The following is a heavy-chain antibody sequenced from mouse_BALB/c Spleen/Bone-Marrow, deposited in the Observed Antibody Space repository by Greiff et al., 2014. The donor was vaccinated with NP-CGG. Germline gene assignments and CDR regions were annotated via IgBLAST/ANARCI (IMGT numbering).Heavy chain of an antibody. CDR3: ARYDYDGVDY. D-gene: IGHD2-4*01. V-gene: IGHV3-2*02. Sequence: EVKLQESGPGLVKPSQSLSLTCTVTGYSITSDYAWNWIRQFPGNKLEWMGYISYSGNTSYNPSLKSRISITRDTSKNQFFLQLNSATTEDTATYYCARYDYDGVDYWGQGTTLTVSS. CDR1: GYSITSDYA. CDR2: ISYSGNT. J-gene: IGHJ2*01.